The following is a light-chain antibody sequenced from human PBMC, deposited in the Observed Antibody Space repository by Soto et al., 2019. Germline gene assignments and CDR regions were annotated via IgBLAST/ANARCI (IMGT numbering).Light chain of an antibody. V-gene: IGLV1-47*01. Sequence: QSVLTQPPSASGAPGQRVTISCSGSSSNIGSNYVYWYQQLPGTAPKLLIYRNDQRPSGVPDRFSGSKSGTSASLAISGLRSEDEADYYCATWNDNLSGGVFGGGTKLTVL. CDR1: SSNIGSNY. CDR3: ATWNDNLSGGV. J-gene: IGLJ3*02. CDR2: RND.